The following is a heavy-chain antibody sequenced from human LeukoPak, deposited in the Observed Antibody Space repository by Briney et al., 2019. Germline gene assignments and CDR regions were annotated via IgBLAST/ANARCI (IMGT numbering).Heavy chain of an antibody. Sequence: SETLSLTCTVSGGTISSYYWSWIRQPAGKGLEWIGRIYTSGSTNYNPSLKSRVTMSVDTSKNQFSLKLSSVTAADTAVYYCARAYYDFWSGYVIDYWGQGTLVTVSS. CDR2: IYTSGST. CDR3: ARAYYDFWSGYVIDY. CDR1: GGTISSYY. V-gene: IGHV4-4*07. J-gene: IGHJ4*02. D-gene: IGHD3-3*01.